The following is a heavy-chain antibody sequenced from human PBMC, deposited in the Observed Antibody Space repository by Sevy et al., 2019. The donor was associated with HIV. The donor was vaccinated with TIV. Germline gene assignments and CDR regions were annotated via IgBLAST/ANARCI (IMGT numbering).Heavy chain of an antibody. D-gene: IGHD2-2*02. CDR2: IRSKANSYAT. J-gene: IGHJ3*02. Sequence: GGSLRLSCAASGFTFSGSAMHWVRQASGKGLEWVGRIRSKANSYATAYAASVKGRFTISRDDSKNTAYLQMNSLKTEDTAVYYCTRRMCSSTSCYSAFDIWGQGTMVTVSS. CDR3: TRRMCSSTSCYSAFDI. V-gene: IGHV3-73*01. CDR1: GFTFSGSA.